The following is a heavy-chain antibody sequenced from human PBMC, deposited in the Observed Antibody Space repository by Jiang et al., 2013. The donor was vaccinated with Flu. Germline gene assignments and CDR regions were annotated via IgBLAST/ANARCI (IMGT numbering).Heavy chain of an antibody. D-gene: IGHD3-10*01. Sequence: KFQGRVTITRDTSASTAYMELSSLRSEDTAVYYCARDGGMTITMVRGVIIGGAFDIWGQGTMVTVSS. CDR3: ARDGGMTITMVRGVIIGGAFDI. J-gene: IGHJ3*02. V-gene: IGHV1-3*01.